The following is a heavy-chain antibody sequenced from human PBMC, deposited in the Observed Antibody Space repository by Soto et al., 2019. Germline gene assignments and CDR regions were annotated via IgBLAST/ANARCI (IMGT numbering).Heavy chain of an antibody. CDR2: ISYSGNTK. CDR3: AKGPFLPVAGTPPGAFDM. CDR1: GFIFRTYG. J-gene: IGHJ3*02. Sequence: QVQLVESGGNVVQPGRSLRLSCAASGFIFRTYGMHWVRQAPGKGLEWVAVISYSGNTKAYADSVKGRFAISRDNSNNTLYLKIDSRTAADTAVYYCAKGPFLPVAGTPPGAFDMWGKGTMVTVSS. V-gene: IGHV3-30*18. D-gene: IGHD6-19*01.